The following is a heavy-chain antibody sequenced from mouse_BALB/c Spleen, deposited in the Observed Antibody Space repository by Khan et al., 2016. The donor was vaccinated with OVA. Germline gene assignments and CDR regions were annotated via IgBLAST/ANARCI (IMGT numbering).Heavy chain of an antibody. J-gene: IGHJ2*01. D-gene: IGHD2-10*02. CDR3: ARVYGGDCDY. CDR1: GYSITSDYA. CDR2: ISYSGNT. Sequence: EVKLEESGPGLVKPSQSLSLTCTVTGYSITSDYAWNWIRQFPGNKLEWMGYISYSGNTKYNPSLKSRISVTRDTSKNQFFLQLNSVTTEDTATYYCARVYGGDCDYWGQGTTLTVSS. V-gene: IGHV3-2*02.